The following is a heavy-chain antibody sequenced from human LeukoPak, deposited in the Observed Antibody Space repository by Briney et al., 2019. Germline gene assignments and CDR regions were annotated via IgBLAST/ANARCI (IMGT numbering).Heavy chain of an antibody. CDR1: GGTLSSYA. Sequence: SVKVSCKASGGTLSSYAISWVRQAPGQGLEWMGRIIPILGIANYAQKFQGRVTITADKSTSTAYMELSSLRSEDTAVYYCARYSYGSGNFDYWGQGTLVTVSS. CDR3: ARYSYGSGNFDY. CDR2: IIPILGIA. V-gene: IGHV1-69*04. J-gene: IGHJ4*02. D-gene: IGHD5-18*01.